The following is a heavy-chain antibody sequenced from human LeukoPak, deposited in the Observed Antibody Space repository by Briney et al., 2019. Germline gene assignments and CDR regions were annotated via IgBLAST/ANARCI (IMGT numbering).Heavy chain of an antibody. Sequence: PSETLSLTCAVYSGSFSGYYWSWIRQPPGKGLEWIGEINHSGGTNYSPSPKSRATISVDTSKNQFSLKLSSVTAADTAVYYCARGHHYTLDNWFDPWGQGTLVTVSS. CDR1: SGSFSGYY. CDR2: INHSGGT. V-gene: IGHV4-34*01. CDR3: ARGHHYTLDNWFDP. J-gene: IGHJ5*02. D-gene: IGHD3-16*02.